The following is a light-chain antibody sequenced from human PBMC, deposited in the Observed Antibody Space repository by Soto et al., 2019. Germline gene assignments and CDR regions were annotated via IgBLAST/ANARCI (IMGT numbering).Light chain of an antibody. CDR3: QQRYTWPLT. Sequence: EIVLTQSPATLSLSPGERATLSCRSSQSINNYLAWYQQKPGQAPRLLIYDAFNRATGIPGRFSGSGSGTDFTLTLSSLEPEDFAVYYCQQRYTWPLTFGGGTKVEIK. J-gene: IGKJ4*01. V-gene: IGKV3-11*01. CDR2: DAF. CDR1: QSINNY.